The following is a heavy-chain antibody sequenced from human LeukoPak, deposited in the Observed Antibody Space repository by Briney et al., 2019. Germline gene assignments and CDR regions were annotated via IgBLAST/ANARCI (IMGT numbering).Heavy chain of an antibody. Sequence: SETLSLTCTVSGGSISSSSYFWGWIRQPPGKGLEWIGSIYYSGSTNYNPSLKSRVTISVDTSKNQFSLKLSSVTAADTAVYYCARVGIAAARRPNWFDPWGQGTLVTVSS. CDR2: IYYSGST. CDR1: GGSISSSSYF. V-gene: IGHV4-39*07. CDR3: ARVGIAAARRPNWFDP. D-gene: IGHD6-13*01. J-gene: IGHJ5*02.